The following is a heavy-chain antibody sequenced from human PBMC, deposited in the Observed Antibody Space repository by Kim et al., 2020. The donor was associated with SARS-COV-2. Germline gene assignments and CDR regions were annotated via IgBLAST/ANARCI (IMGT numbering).Heavy chain of an antibody. D-gene: IGHD3-10*01. CDR3: ATQGNYYGSGSYYTSPQLDY. CDR2: INPSGGST. J-gene: IGHJ4*02. Sequence: ASVKVSCKASGYTFTSYYMHWVRQAPGQGLEWMGIINPSGGSTSYAQKFQGRVTMTRDTSTSTVYMELSSLRSEDTAVYYCATQGNYYGSGSYYTSPQLDYWGQGTLVTVSS. CDR1: GYTFTSYY. V-gene: IGHV1-46*01.